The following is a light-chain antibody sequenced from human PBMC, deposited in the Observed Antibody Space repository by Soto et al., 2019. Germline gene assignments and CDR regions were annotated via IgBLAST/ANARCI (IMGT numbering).Light chain of an antibody. J-gene: IGKJ5*01. V-gene: IGKV3-11*01. CDR2: DAS. Sequence: EIVLTQSPGTLSLSPGERATLSCRTSQSVSSHLAWYQQKPGQAPRLLIHDASSRATGTPARFSGSGFGTDFTLTISSLEPEDFAVYYCQPRGNSPPSSTSGQGTRLEI. CDR1: QSVSSH. CDR3: QPRGNSPPSST.